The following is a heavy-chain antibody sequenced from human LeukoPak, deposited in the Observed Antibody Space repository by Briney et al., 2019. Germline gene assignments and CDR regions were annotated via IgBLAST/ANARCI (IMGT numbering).Heavy chain of an antibody. Sequence: GESLKISCKGSGYSFTSYWIGWVRQMPGKGLEWMGIIYPGDSDTRYSPSFQGQVTISADKSISTAYLQWRSLKASDTAMYYCARRLYSSSTISATYYFDYWGQGTLVTVSS. J-gene: IGHJ4*02. CDR2: IYPGDSDT. V-gene: IGHV5-51*01. CDR1: GYSFTSYW. D-gene: IGHD6-6*01. CDR3: ARRLYSSSTISATYYFDY.